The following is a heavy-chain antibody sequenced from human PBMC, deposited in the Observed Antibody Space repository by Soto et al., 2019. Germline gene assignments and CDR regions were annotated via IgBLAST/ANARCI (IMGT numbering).Heavy chain of an antibody. J-gene: IGHJ4*02. Sequence: EVQLLESGGGLVQPGGSLRLSCAASGFTFSNYAMSWVRQAPGKGLEWVSTISGGGDSTYYADSVKGRFTISRDNSKNTLYLQVNSRRAEDTAAYYCAKRSLTPAAMKSPFDYWGQGTLVTASS. CDR1: GFTFSNYA. V-gene: IGHV3-23*01. CDR2: ISGGGDST. CDR3: AKRSLTPAAMKSPFDY. D-gene: IGHD2-2*01.